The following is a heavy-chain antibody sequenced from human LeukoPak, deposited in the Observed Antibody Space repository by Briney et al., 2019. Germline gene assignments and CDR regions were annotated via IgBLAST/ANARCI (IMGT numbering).Heavy chain of an antibody. J-gene: IGHJ3*02. CDR3: AREGGGYSSNPGTGAFDI. CDR2: ISYDGSNK. Sequence: GGSLRLSCAASGFTFSSYAMHWVRQAPGKGLEWVAVISYDGSNKYYADSVKGRFTISRGNSKNTLYLQMNSLRAEDTAVYYCAREGGGYSSNPGTGAFDIWGQGTMVTVSS. CDR1: GFTFSSYA. D-gene: IGHD5-18*01. V-gene: IGHV3-30*04.